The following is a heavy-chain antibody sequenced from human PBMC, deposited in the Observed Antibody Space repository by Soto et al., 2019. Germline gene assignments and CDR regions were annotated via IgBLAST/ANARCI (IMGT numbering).Heavy chain of an antibody. CDR2: INHSGST. V-gene: IGHV4-34*01. D-gene: IGHD2-21*02. Sequence: SETLSLTCAVYGGSFSGYYWSWIRQPPGKGLEWIGEINHSGSTNYNPSLKSRVTISVDTATNQFSLKLSSVTAADTAVYYCARGATEPNYYYYGMDVWGQGTTVTVSS. J-gene: IGHJ6*02. CDR3: ARGATEPNYYYYGMDV. CDR1: GGSFSGYY.